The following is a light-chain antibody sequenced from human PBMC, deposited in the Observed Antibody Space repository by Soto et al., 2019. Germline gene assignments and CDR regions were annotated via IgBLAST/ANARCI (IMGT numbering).Light chain of an antibody. J-gene: IGLJ2*01. CDR1: SSNIGSNT. CDR2: SNN. CDR3: AAWDDSLNGVV. Sequence: QSVLTQPPSASGTPGQRVTISCSGSSSNIGSNTVNWYQQLPGTAPKLLIYSNNQRPSGVPDPFSASKSGASASLAISGLQSEDEADYYCAAWDDSLNGVVFGGGTKLTVL. V-gene: IGLV1-44*01.